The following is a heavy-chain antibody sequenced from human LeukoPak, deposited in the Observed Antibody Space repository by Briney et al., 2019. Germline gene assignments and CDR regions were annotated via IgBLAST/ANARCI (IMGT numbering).Heavy chain of an antibody. CDR1: GYTFTSYG. V-gene: IGHV1-18*01. CDR2: ISAYNGNT. Sequence: ASVKVSCKASGYTFTSYGISWVRQAPGQGLEWMGWISAYNGNTNYAQKLQGRVTMTTDTSTSTAYMELRSLRSDGTAVYYCARAAGVVVPAAIRRNGIDIWGQGTMVTVSS. J-gene: IGHJ3*02. CDR3: ARAAGVVVPAAIRRNGIDI. D-gene: IGHD2-2*01.